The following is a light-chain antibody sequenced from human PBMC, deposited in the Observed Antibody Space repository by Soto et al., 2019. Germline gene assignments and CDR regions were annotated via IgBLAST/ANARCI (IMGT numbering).Light chain of an antibody. CDR1: SSNIGAGYD. CDR3: QSYDSSLRDYV. J-gene: IGLJ1*01. CDR2: GNS. V-gene: IGLV1-40*01. Sequence: QAVVTQPPSVSGAPGQRVTISCTGSSSNIGAGYDVHWYQHLPGTAPKLLIYGNSNRPSGVPDRFSGSKSGTSASLAITGLQAEDEADYYCQSYDSSLRDYVFGTETKLTVL.